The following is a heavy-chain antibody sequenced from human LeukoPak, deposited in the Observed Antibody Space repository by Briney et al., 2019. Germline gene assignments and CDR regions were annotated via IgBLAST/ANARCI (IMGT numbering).Heavy chain of an antibody. CDR1: GYTFTTYD. CDR2: MNPNSGNT. CDR3: ARGPQAPGYCSGGSCYAFYYYYIDV. D-gene: IGHD2-15*01. J-gene: IGHJ6*03. V-gene: IGHV1-8*01. Sequence: GASVTVSCTASGYTFTTYDINWVRQAAGQGLEWKGWMNPNSGNTGYAHKFQGRISMTRNTSKNTAYMELSSLRSEATAVYYCARGPQAPGYCSGGSCYAFYYYYIDVWGKGTTVTVS.